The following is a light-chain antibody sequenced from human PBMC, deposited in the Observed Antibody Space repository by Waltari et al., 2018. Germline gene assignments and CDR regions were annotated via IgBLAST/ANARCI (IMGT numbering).Light chain of an antibody. CDR1: SSDVGGHPY. CDR2: DLS. J-gene: IGLJ2*01. CDR3: SSYSSVTNVV. Sequence: QSALTQPASVSGSPGQSITISCTGTSSDVGGHPYVSWYQQPPGEAPKLIIYDLSSRPSGVSPRVSASRSGNTASLTISGRRTEDEADYYCSSYSSVTNVVFGGGTKLTVL. V-gene: IGLV2-14*01.